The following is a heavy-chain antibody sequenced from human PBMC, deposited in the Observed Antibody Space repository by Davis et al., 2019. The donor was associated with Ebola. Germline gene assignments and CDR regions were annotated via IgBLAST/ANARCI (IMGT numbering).Heavy chain of an antibody. Sequence: AASVKVSCKASGYTFTSYYMHWVRQAPGQGLEWMGIINPSGGSTSYAQKFQGRVTMTRDTSTSTVYMELSSLRSEDTAVYYCASPSRLWFGARHDRKYYGMDVWGQGTTVTVSS. D-gene: IGHD3-10*01. J-gene: IGHJ6*02. CDR1: GYTFTSYY. CDR2: INPSGGST. CDR3: ASPSRLWFGARHDRKYYGMDV. V-gene: IGHV1-46*01.